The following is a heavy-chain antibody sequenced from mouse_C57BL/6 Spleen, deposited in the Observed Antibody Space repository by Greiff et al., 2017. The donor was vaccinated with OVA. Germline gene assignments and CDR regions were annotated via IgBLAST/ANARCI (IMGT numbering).Heavy chain of an antibody. J-gene: IGHJ2*01. CDR1: GFTFSDAW. D-gene: IGHD2-4*01. CDR3: TRAYDYVSYYFDY. Sequence: EVHLVESGGGLVQPGGSMKLSCAASGFTFSDAWMDWVRQSPEKGLEWVAEIRNKANNHATYYAESVKGRFTISRDDSKSSVYLQMNSLRAEDTGIYYCTRAYDYVSYYFDYWGQGTTLTVSS. CDR2: IRNKANNHAT. V-gene: IGHV6-6*01.